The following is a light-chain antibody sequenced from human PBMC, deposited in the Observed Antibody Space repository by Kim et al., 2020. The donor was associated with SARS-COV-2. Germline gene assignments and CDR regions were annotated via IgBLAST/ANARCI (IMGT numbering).Light chain of an antibody. CDR3: SSYTRSSTHVV. CDR2: DVN. J-gene: IGLJ2*01. V-gene: IGLV2-14*03. Sequence: QSINMSCAGTSSAVGDYMYVSWLQQHPGKVPKLMIYDVNNQPSGVSNRFSGSKSGSAASLTISGLQAEDGADYYCSSYTRSSTHVVFSGGTQLTVL. CDR1: SSAVGDYMY.